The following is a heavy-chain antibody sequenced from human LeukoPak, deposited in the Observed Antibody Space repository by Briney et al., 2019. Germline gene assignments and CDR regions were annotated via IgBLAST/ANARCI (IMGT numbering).Heavy chain of an antibody. Sequence: GASVKVSCKASGYTFTNYYMHWVRQAPGQGLEWMGIINPSGGSTSYAQKFQGRVTMTRDTSTSTVYMELRSLRSEDTAVYYCARDHEYYYGSGSYYPGGCDYWGQGTLVTVSS. CDR2: INPSGGST. CDR3: ARDHEYYYGSGSYYPGGCDY. J-gene: IGHJ4*02. CDR1: GYTFTNYY. V-gene: IGHV1-46*01. D-gene: IGHD3-10*01.